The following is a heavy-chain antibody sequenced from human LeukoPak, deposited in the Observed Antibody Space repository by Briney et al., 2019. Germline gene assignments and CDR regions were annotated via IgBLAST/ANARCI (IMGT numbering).Heavy chain of an antibody. D-gene: IGHD3-10*01. CDR3: ARRNYYGSGRYYYHGMDV. V-gene: IGHV3-48*03. J-gene: IGHJ6*02. Sequence: GGSLRLSCAASGFTFSSYEMNWVRQAPGKGLEWVSYISSSGSTIYYADSVKGRFTISRDNAKNSLYLQMNSLRAEDTAVYYCARRNYYGSGRYYYHGMDVWGQGTTVTVSS. CDR1: GFTFSSYE. CDR2: ISSSGSTI.